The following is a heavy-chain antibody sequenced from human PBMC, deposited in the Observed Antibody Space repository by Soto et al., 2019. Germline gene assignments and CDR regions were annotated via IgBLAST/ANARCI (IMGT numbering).Heavy chain of an antibody. CDR1: GYTFTSYD. CDR3: ARDYDFWSGYSNWFDP. V-gene: IGHV1-8*01. Sequence: QVQLVQSGAEVKKPGASVKVSCKASGYTFTSYDINWVRQATGQGLEWMGWMNPNSGNTGYAQKFQGRVTMTRNTXIXXAYMELSSLRSEDTAVYYCARDYDFWSGYSNWFDPWGQGTLVTVSS. CDR2: MNPNSGNT. J-gene: IGHJ5*02. D-gene: IGHD3-3*01.